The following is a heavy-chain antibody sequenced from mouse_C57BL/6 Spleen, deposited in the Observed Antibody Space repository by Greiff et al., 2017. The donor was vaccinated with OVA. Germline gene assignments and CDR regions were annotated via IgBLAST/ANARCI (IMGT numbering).Heavy chain of an antibody. CDR2: IDPETGGT. D-gene: IGHD4-1*01. CDR1: GYTFTDYE. J-gene: IGHJ4*01. Sequence: VQLQQSGAELVRPGASVTLSCKASGYTFTDYEMHWVKQTPVHGLEWIGAIDPETGGTAYNQKFKGKAILTADKSYSTAYMELRSLTSEDSAVYYCTRLTGRAGAMDYWGQGTSVTVSS. CDR3: TRLTGRAGAMDY. V-gene: IGHV1-15*01.